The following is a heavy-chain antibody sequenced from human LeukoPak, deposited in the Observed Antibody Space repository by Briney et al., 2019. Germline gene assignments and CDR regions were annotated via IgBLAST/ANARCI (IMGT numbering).Heavy chain of an antibody. CDR3: ARGGGLDV. CDR1: GFTFSSYW. J-gene: IGHJ6*02. V-gene: IGHV3-7*03. D-gene: IGHD3-16*01. CDR2: INHNGNVN. Sequence: GGSLRLSCAASGFTFSSYWMNWARQAPGKGQEWVASINHNGNVNYYVDSVKGRFTISRDNAKNTLYLQMSNLRAEDTAVYFCARGGGLDVWGQGATVTVSS.